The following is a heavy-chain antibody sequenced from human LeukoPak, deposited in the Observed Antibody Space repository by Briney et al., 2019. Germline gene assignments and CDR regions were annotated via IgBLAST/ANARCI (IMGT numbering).Heavy chain of an antibody. D-gene: IGHD1-1*01. J-gene: IGHJ4*02. CDR2: ISGSGGST. Sequence: GRSLRLSCAASGFTFSSYAMSWVRQAPGKGLEWVSAISGSGGSTYYADSVKGRFTISRDNSKNTLYLQMNSLRAEDTAVYYCAKAQLERREDFYFDYWGQGTLVTVSS. V-gene: IGHV3-23*01. CDR1: GFTFSSYA. CDR3: AKAQLERREDFYFDY.